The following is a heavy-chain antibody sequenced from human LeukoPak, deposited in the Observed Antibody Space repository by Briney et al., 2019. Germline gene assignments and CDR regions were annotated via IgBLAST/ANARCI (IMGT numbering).Heavy chain of an antibody. CDR3: GHSRQPRVLDY. J-gene: IGHJ4*02. V-gene: IGHV2-5*02. CDR1: GFSLTTSGVG. Sequence: SGPTLVNPTQTLTLTCTFSGFSLTTSGVGVGWIRQPPRKALEWLALNYWDDDERSSPSLKSRLTITKDTSKNQVVLTMTSMDPVDTATYYCGHSRQPRVLDYWGQGTLVTVSS. D-gene: IGHD1-14*01. CDR2: NYWDDDE.